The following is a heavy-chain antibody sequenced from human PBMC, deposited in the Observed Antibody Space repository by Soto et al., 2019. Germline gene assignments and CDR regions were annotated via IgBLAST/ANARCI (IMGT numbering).Heavy chain of an antibody. CDR1: GYTFTSHG. V-gene: IGHV1-18*01. J-gene: IGHJ2*01. Sequence: QVQLVQSGAEVKEPGASVKVSCKTSGYTFTSHGVYWVRQAPGQGLEWVGWISPYNGNTNYEQRLQGRVTLTTDTSTSTAYMELRSIRTDDTAVYYCGREAGDYACYFDLWGRGTPVTVSS. CDR2: ISPYNGNT. CDR3: GREAGDYACYFDL. D-gene: IGHD4-17*01.